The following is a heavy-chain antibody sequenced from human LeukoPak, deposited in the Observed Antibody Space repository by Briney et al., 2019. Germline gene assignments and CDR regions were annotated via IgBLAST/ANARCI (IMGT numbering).Heavy chain of an antibody. CDR3: AKDAHRGFDYSNSLEY. Sequence: GGSLRLSCVASGFTFSHYGMHWVRQAPGKGLEWVAVIWNDGSNRYYADSVKGRFTISRDNSKNTVYLQMNSLRAADTSVYYCAKDAHRGFDYSNSLEYWGQGTLVTVSS. D-gene: IGHD4-11*01. V-gene: IGHV3-33*06. J-gene: IGHJ4*02. CDR2: IWNDGSNR. CDR1: GFTFSHYG.